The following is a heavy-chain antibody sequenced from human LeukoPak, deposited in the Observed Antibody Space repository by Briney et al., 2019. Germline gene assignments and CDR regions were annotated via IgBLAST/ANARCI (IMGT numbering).Heavy chain of an antibody. V-gene: IGHV3-30*18. CDR2: ISFDGTIK. D-gene: IGHD6-6*01. Sequence: GRSLRLSCAGSGFTFSSYGIHWVRQAPGKGLEWVAVISFDGTIKYYADSVEGRFTSSRDNSKNTLYLQMDSLRVEDTAVYYCAKDRSIAARAIDYWGQGTLVTVSS. CDR1: GFTFSSYG. CDR3: AKDRSIAARAIDY. J-gene: IGHJ4*02.